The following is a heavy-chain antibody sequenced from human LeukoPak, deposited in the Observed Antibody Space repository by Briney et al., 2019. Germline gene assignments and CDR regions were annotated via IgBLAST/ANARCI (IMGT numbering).Heavy chain of an antibody. CDR2: IYPGDSDT. V-gene: IGHV5-51*01. D-gene: IGHD3-10*01. J-gene: IGHJ3*02. CDR1: GYTFTSYW. Sequence: GESLKISCKGSGYTFTSYWIAWVRQLPGKGLEWMGIIYPGDSDTRYSPSFQGQVTISADKSISTAYLQWSSLKASDTAMYYCARPMVRGGKDAFDIWGQGTMVTVSS. CDR3: ARPMVRGGKDAFDI.